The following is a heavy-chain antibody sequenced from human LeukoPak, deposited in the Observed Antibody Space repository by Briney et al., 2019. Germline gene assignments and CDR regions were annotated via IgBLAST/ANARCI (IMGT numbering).Heavy chain of an antibody. CDR3: ARDLGTAMVTI. D-gene: IGHD5-18*01. CDR2: IIPIFGTA. Sequence: EASVTVSFTASGGTFSIYAISWVRQAPGQGLEWMGGIIPIFGTANYAQKFQGRVTITADESTSTAYMELSSLRSEDTAVYYCARDLGTAMVTIWGQGTLVTVSS. J-gene: IGHJ4*02. V-gene: IGHV1-69*13. CDR1: GGTFSIYA.